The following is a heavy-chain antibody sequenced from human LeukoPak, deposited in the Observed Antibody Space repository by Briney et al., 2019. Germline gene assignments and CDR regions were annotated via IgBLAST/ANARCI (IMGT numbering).Heavy chain of an antibody. CDR1: GGSISSYY. V-gene: IGHV4-59*01. D-gene: IGHD1-26*01. Sequence: SETLSLTCTVSGGSISSYYWSWIRQPPGRGLEWIGYIYYTGSTNYNPSLKSRVTISVDTSKDQFSLKLTSVTAADTAVYFCARGYSATYGRFDPWGQGTLVTVSS. CDR2: IYYTGST. CDR3: ARGYSATYGRFDP. J-gene: IGHJ5*02.